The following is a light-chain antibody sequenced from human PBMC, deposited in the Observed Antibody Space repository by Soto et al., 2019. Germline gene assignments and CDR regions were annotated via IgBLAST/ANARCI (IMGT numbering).Light chain of an antibody. CDR1: QSISSW. J-gene: IGKJ1*01. V-gene: IGKV1-5*01. CDR2: DAS. Sequence: DIQMTQSPSTLSASVGDRVTISCRASQSISSWLAWYKQKPGKNHNLLIYDASSLESGVPSRFSGSGYGTEFTLTISSLQHDDFATYYCQQYNSYSRTFGQGTKVDI. CDR3: QQYNSYSRT.